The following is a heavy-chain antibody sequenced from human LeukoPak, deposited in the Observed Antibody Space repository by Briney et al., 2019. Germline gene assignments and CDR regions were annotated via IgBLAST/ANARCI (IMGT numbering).Heavy chain of an antibody. CDR3: FREDYYYGMDV. J-gene: IGHJ6*02. V-gene: IGHV1-46*01. CDR2: INLSGGST. Sequence: GASVKVSCKASGYTFTSYYIHWVRQAPGQGLEWMGMINLSGGSTSYAQKFQGRVTMTRDTSTSTVYLELSSLRSEDTAVYFCFREDYYYGMDVWGQGTTVTVSS. D-gene: IGHD3-10*01. CDR1: GYTFTSYY.